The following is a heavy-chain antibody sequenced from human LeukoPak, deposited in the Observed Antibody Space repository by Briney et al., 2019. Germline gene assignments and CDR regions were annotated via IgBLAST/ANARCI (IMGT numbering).Heavy chain of an antibody. Sequence: SQTLSLTCTVSGGSISSGDYSWSWLRQPPGKGLEWIGHIYYSGSTNYNPSLKSRVTISVDTSKNQFSLKLSSVTAADTAVYYCARHPGDWFDPWGQGTLVTVSS. CDR2: IYYSGST. J-gene: IGHJ5*02. CDR1: GGSISSGDYS. V-gene: IGHV4-30-4*01. CDR3: ARHPGDWFDP. D-gene: IGHD3-10*01.